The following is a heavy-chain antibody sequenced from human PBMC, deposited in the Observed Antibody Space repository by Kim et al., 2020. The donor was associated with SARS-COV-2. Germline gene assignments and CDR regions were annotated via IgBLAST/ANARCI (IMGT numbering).Heavy chain of an antibody. D-gene: IGHD3-3*01. Sequence: GGSLRLSCAASGFTIGDEAIHWVRLRPGKGLEWVSGITWNSNVGYADSVKGRFTISRDNAKNSLYLEMNSLRVEDTALYFCAKGPDFWSGFDSWGQGTLVTFSS. CDR2: ITWNSNV. J-gene: IGHJ5*01. CDR3: AKGPDFWSGFDS. CDR1: GFTIGDEA. V-gene: IGHV3-9*01.